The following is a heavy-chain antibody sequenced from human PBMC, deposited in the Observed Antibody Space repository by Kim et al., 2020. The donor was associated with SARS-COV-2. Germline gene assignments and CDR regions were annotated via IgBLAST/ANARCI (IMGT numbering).Heavy chain of an antibody. CDR2: IYHSGST. J-gene: IGHJ6*02. V-gene: IGHV4-4*02. D-gene: IGHD6-19*01. CDR1: GGSISSSNW. Sequence: SETLSLTCAVSGGSISSSNWWSWVRQPPGEGLEGIVGIYHSGSTNYNPSLKSRVTISIDKSKNQFSLKMSSVTAADTAAYYCARVYSSGWYGRYYYGMDVWGQGTPVTVSS. CDR3: ARVYSSGWYGRYYYGMDV.